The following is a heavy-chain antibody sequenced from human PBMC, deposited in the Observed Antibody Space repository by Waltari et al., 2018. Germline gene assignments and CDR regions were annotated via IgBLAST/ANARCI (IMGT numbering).Heavy chain of an antibody. CDR2: INHSPNS. J-gene: IGHJ6*02. D-gene: IGHD2-8*02. Sequence: QVHLQQWGAGLLRPSETLSLICAVYGWSLRGFYWGWIRQPPGKGLEWIGEINHSPNSNYNPSLRSRVHMSIDTSQNQFSLQLTSVTAADTGVYYCVRLEDCTGPGGNCYSGAPFAVDVWGQGTTVTVPS. CDR1: GWSLRGFY. CDR3: VRLEDCTGPGGNCYSGAPFAVDV. V-gene: IGHV4-34*01.